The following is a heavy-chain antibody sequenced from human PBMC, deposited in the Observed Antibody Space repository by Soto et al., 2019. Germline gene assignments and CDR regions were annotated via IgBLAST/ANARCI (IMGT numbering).Heavy chain of an antibody. Sequence: QVQLVESGGGLVKPGGSLRLSCAASGIVFSDYMSWVRQAPGKGLEWLSYISGSGRTIYSADSVKGRFTISRDNATNSLYRQMNNVRTEDTAVYYCARLPFPGGWFDPWGQGTLVTVSS. CDR2: ISGSGRTI. J-gene: IGHJ5*02. CDR1: GIVFSDY. D-gene: IGHD3-16*01. CDR3: ARLPFPGGWFDP. V-gene: IGHV3-11*01.